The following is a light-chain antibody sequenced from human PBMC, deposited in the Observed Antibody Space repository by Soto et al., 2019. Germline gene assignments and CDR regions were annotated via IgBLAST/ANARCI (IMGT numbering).Light chain of an antibody. CDR2: GAS. CDR1: QSVGSH. J-gene: IGKJ2*01. CDR3: HQYGSPDT. Sequence: EIVMTQSPATLSVSPGERATLSCRASQSVGSHLAWYQQRPGQAPRLLIYGASYRATGIPARFSGSGSGTDFTLTISSLQSEDFAVYYCHQYGSPDTFGQGTKLEIK. V-gene: IGKV3-15*01.